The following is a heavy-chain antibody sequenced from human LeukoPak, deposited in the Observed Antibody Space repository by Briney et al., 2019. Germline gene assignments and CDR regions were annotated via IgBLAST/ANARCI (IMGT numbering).Heavy chain of an antibody. CDR2: INPNSGGT. CDR1: GYTFTGYY. D-gene: IGHD3-22*01. J-gene: IGHJ5*02. V-gene: IGHV1-2*04. CDR3: ARDLEIYYYDSSPGWFDP. Sequence: GASVKVSCKASGYTFTGYYMHWVRQAPGQGLEWMGWINPNSGGTNYAQKFQGWVTMTTDTSTSTAYMELRSLRSDDTAVYYCARDLEIYYYDSSPGWFDPWGQGTLVTVSS.